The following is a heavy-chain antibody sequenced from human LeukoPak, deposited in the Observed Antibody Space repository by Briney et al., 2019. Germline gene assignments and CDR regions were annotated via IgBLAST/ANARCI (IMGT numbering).Heavy chain of an antibody. Sequence: PGGSLRLSCAASGFTFADYGMSWVRQAPGKGLEWVSGINWNGGSTGYAHSVKVRFTISRDNAKNSLYLQMNSLRAEDTALYYCARDRGVGETPPGYWGQGTLVTVSS. CDR2: INWNGGST. D-gene: IGHD3-10*01. J-gene: IGHJ4*02. V-gene: IGHV3-20*04. CDR3: ARDRGVGETPPGY. CDR1: GFTFADYG.